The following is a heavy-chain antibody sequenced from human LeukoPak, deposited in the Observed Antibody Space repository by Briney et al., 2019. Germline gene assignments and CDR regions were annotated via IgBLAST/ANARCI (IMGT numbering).Heavy chain of an antibody. J-gene: IGHJ4*02. CDR2: ISSGGSTI. CDR1: GFTFSTHT. Sequence: GGSLRLSCAASGFTFSTHTMNWVRQAPGKGLEWVSYISSGGSTIYYADSVKGRFTISRDDAKNSLYLQMNSLRAEDTAVYYCASRMKMPFDSYWGQGTLVTVSS. CDR3: ASRMKMPFDSY. D-gene: IGHD3-9*01. V-gene: IGHV3-48*01.